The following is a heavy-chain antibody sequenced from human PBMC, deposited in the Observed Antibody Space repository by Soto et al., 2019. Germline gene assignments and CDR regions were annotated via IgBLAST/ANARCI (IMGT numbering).Heavy chain of an antibody. Sequence: SETLSLTCVVSNFSISIGYYCGCIRQSPGKGLEWIASIYRSGTTSYNPSLKSRVTISVDPSKNQFSLRLSSVTAADTALYYCARHWGFAVAGSRFDPWGPGTLVTVSS. J-gene: IGHJ5*02. V-gene: IGHV4-38-2*01. D-gene: IGHD6-13*01. CDR1: NFSISIGYY. CDR2: IYRSGTT. CDR3: ARHWGFAVAGSRFDP.